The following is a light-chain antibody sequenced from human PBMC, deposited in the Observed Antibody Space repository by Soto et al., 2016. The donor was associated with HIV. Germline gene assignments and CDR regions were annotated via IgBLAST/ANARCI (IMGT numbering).Light chain of an antibody. CDR1: QSISTW. J-gene: IGKJ1*01. CDR2: QAS. V-gene: IGKV1-5*03. Sequence: DFQMTQSPSTLSASVGDRVTITCRASQSISTWLAWYQQKPGKAPKLLIYQASSLNSGSHQGSAAVDLGQNSLSLSTACSLMICNLFCQQSWTFGRGTRW. CDR3: QQSWT.